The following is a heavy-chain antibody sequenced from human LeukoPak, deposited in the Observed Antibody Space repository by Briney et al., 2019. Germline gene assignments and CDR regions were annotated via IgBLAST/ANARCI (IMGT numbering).Heavy chain of an antibody. Sequence: GGSLRLSCAASGFTFSNYWMNWVRQAPGKGLEWVANIKQDGSEKYYVDSVKGRFTISRDNAKNSLYLQMNSLRAEDTALYYCAKDTRYCSGGSCYPFIDYWGQGTLVTVSS. J-gene: IGHJ4*02. D-gene: IGHD2-15*01. V-gene: IGHV3-7*03. CDR1: GFTFSNYW. CDR2: IKQDGSEK. CDR3: AKDTRYCSGGSCYPFIDY.